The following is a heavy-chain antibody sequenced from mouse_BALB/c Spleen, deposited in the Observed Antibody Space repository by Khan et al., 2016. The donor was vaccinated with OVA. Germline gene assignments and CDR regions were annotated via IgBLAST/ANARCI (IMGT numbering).Heavy chain of an antibody. CDR3: ARLAYYYNNEGVAY. J-gene: IGHJ3*01. V-gene: IGHV5-6*01. D-gene: IGHD1-1*01. CDR2: INTVGAYT. CDR1: GFTFSTFG. Sequence: VQLKESGGDFVRPGGSLKPSCAASGFTFSTFGMSWVRQTPDKRLEWVATINTVGAYTYYPDTVKGRFTISRDNAKNTLYFQLSSLKLKDTATYYTARLAYYYNNEGVAYWGRGTMVTVSA.